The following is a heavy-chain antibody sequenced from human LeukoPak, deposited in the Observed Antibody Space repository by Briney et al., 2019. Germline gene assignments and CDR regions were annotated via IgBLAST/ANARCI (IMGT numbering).Heavy chain of an antibody. J-gene: IGHJ6*02. CDR3: AAAYYYDSSGYYKQRYYYYGMDV. CDR2: MNPNSGNT. Sequence: ASVKVSCKASGYTFTSYDINWVRQATGQGLEWMGWMNPNSGNTGYAQKFQGRVTMTRNTSISTAYMELSSLRSEDTAAYYCAAAYYYDSSGYYKQRYYYYGMDVWGQGTTVTVSS. V-gene: IGHV1-8*01. CDR1: GYTFTSYD. D-gene: IGHD3-22*01.